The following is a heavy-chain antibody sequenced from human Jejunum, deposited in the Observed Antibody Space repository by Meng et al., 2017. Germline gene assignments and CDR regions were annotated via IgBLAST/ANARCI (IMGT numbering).Heavy chain of an antibody. J-gene: IGHJ5*02. V-gene: IGHV4-34*01. Sequence: SETLSLTCAVYGGSFSGHFWIWIRQSPGKGLEWIGEIHPSGTTKHNPSLEGRVTISADTSKNQFSLDLSSVTAADTAVYFCARGIAMGWGLYIDPWGQGTLVTVSS. CDR2: IHPSGTT. D-gene: IGHD3-3*01. CDR1: GGSFSGHF. CDR3: ARGIAMGWGLYIDP.